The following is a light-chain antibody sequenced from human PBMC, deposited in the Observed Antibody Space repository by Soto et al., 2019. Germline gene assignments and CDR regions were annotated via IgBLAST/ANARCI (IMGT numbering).Light chain of an antibody. CDR3: AAWDDSLSGWV. CDR1: SSNIGGNY. Sequence: QSVLTQPPSASGTPGQRVTISCSGSSSNIGGNYVSWYHQLPGTAPKLLIYSNTRRPSGVPDRFSGSKSGTSASLAISGLRSEDEADYYCAAWDDSLSGWVFGGGTKLTVL. CDR2: SNT. V-gene: IGLV1-47*02. J-gene: IGLJ3*02.